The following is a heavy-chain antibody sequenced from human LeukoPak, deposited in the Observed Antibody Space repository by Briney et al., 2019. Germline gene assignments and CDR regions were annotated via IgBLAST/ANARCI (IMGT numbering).Heavy chain of an antibody. CDR1: GFTFSSYG. D-gene: IGHD2-2*03. CDR2: IRYDGSNK. J-gene: IGHJ4*02. CDR3: AKDVGIVVVPAAPDY. Sequence: AGGCLRLSCAASGFTFSSYGMHWVRQAPGKGLEWVAFIRYDGSNKYYADSVKGRFTISRDNSKNTLYLQMNSLRAEDTAVYYCAKDVGIVVVPAAPDYWGQGTLVTVSS. V-gene: IGHV3-30*02.